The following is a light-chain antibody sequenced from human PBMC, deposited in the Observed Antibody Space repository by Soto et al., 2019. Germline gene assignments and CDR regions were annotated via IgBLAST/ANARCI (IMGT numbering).Light chain of an antibody. CDR2: DVT. Sequence: QSALTQPASVSGSPGQSITISCTGSTSDIIDNNFVSWYQQRPGKAPKLMIYDVTNRPSGVSNRFSGSKSGNTASLTISGLQAEDEADYYCSSYRSSTIGVFGGGTKLTVL. CDR1: TSDIIDNNF. V-gene: IGLV2-14*01. J-gene: IGLJ3*02. CDR3: SSYRSSTIGV.